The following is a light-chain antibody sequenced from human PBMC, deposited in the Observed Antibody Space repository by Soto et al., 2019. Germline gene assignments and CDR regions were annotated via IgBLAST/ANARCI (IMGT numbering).Light chain of an antibody. V-gene: IGLV2-14*03. J-gene: IGLJ1*01. CDR2: DVS. CDR3: SSYTTSNTRQIV. CDR1: SSDVGGYNY. Sequence: QSVLTQPASVSGSPGPSITISCTGTSSDVGGYNYVSWYQHHPGKAPKLMIYDVSNRPSGVSNRFSGSKSGNTASLTISGLQPEDEADYYCSSYTTSNTRQIVFGTG.